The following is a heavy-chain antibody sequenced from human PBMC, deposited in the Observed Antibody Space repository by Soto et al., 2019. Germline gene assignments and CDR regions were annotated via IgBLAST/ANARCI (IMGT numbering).Heavy chain of an antibody. V-gene: IGHV3-53*01. J-gene: IGHJ4*02. D-gene: IGHD4-17*01. CDR2: IYSGGTT. CDR1: GFTVSSNY. Sequence: PGGSLILSCAASGFTVSSNYMSWVRQAPGKGLEWVSVIYSGGTTYYADSVKGRFTISRDNSKNTLYLQMNSLRAEDTAVYYCARYGDYYFDYWGQGTLVTVSS. CDR3: ARYGDYYFDY.